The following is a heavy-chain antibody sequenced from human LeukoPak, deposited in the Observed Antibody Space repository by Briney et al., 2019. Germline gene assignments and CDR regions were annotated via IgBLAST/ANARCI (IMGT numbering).Heavy chain of an antibody. CDR1: GFTFGDYA. Sequence: GGSLRLSCTASGFTFGDYAMSWFRQAPGKGLEWVGFIRSKAYGGTTEYAASVKGRFTISRDDSKSIAYLQMNSLKTEDTAVYYCTSGSSPGGFDYWGQGTLVAVSS. V-gene: IGHV3-49*03. CDR2: IRSKAYGGTT. J-gene: IGHJ4*02. CDR3: TSGSSPGGFDY. D-gene: IGHD6-6*01.